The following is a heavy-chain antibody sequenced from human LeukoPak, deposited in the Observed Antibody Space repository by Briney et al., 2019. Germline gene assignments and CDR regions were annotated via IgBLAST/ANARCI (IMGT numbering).Heavy chain of an antibody. Sequence: AGGSLRLSCAASGFTFCNAWMSWVREAPGKGLECCGRIKSKTDSGTTDYAAPVKGRFTISRDDSKNTLYLQMNSLNTEYTTVNYWAKGRDGYNTYYWGQGTLVTVSS. D-gene: IGHD5-24*01. CDR2: IKSKTDSGTT. CDR1: GFTFCNAW. J-gene: IGHJ4*02. V-gene: IGHV3-15*01. CDR3: AKGRDGYNTYY.